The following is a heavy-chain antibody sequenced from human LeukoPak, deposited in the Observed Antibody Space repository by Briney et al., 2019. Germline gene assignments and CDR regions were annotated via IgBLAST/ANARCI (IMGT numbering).Heavy chain of an antibody. CDR3: ARSVGIGDNLDY. Sequence: GGSLRLSCAASGFTFSSYAMHWVRQAPGKGLEWVAVISYDGSNKYYADSVKGRFTISRDNSKNTLYLQMNSLRAEDTAVYYCARSVGIGDNLDYWGQGTLVTVSS. CDR1: GFTFSSYA. J-gene: IGHJ4*02. V-gene: IGHV3-30*04. CDR2: ISYDGSNK. D-gene: IGHD1-14*01.